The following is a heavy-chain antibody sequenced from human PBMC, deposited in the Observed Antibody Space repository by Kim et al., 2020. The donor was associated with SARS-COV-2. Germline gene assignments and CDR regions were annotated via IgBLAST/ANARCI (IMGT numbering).Heavy chain of an antibody. CDR3: ATDPPVGDYVWGSYRYPINFDY. CDR1: GYTLTELS. V-gene: IGHV1-24*01. Sequence: ASVKVSCKVSGYTLTELSMHWVRQAPGKGLEWMGGFDPEDGETIYAQKFQGRVTMTEDTSTDTAYMELSSLRSEDTAVYYCATDPPVGDYVWGSYRYPINFDYWGQGTLVTVSS. CDR2: FDPEDGET. J-gene: IGHJ4*02. D-gene: IGHD3-16*02.